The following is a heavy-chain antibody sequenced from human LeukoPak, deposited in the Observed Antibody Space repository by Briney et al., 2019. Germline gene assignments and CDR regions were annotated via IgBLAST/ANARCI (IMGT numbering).Heavy chain of an antibody. CDR2: RCDDGRD. J-gene: IGHJ1*01. D-gene: IGHD4-11*01. Sequence: SETLSLTWTVSGVSISTSCWSWIRQSPGRGLEWVGYRCDDGRDLYNPSLRSRVSRVTISVDASEKQFSLSLRSVTAADTAMYYCARTTRVTPDGRAEYFDDWGQGTLVIVSS. CDR1: GVSISTSC. V-gene: IGHV4-59*03. CDR3: ARTTRVTPDGRAEYFDD.